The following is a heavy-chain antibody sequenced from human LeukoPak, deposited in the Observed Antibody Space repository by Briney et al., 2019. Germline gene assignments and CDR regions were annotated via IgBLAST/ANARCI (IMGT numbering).Heavy chain of an antibody. V-gene: IGHV1-2*06. CDR1: GYTFTGYY. D-gene: IGHD2-15*01. CDR3: ARDSSGTHLGYCSGGSCYSLDY. Sequence: ASVKVSCKASGYTFTGYYMHWVRQAPGQGLEWMGRINPNSGGTNYAQKFQGRVTMTRDTSISTAYMELSRLRSDDTAVYYCARDSSGTHLGYCSGGSCYSLDYWGQGTLVTVSS. CDR2: INPNSGGT. J-gene: IGHJ4*02.